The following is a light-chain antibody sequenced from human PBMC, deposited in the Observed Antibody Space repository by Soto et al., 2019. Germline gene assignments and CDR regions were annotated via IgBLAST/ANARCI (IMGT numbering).Light chain of an antibody. CDR2: NAS. V-gene: IGKV1-5*03. J-gene: IGKJ1*01. CDR3: QQYNSQWT. Sequence: DIQMTQSPSTLSASVGDRVTITCRASQDINRWLAWYQQKPGKAPKILIYNASSLESGVPSRFSGSGSGTEFTLTISSLQPDDFATYYCQQYNSQWTFGQGTKVDIK. CDR1: QDINRW.